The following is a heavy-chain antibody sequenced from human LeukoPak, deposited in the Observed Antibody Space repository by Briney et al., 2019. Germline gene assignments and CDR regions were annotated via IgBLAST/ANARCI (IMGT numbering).Heavy chain of an antibody. CDR1: GFTFSSYS. V-gene: IGHV3-21*01. D-gene: IGHD3-3*01. J-gene: IGHJ4*02. Sequence: KTGGSLRLSCAASGFTFSSYSMNWVRQAPGKGLEWVSSISSSSSYIYYADSVKGRFTISRDNAKISLYLQMNSLRAEDTAVYYCARGRVWSGYYRGPYYFDYWGQGTLVTVSS. CDR2: ISSSSSYI. CDR3: ARGRVWSGYYRGPYYFDY.